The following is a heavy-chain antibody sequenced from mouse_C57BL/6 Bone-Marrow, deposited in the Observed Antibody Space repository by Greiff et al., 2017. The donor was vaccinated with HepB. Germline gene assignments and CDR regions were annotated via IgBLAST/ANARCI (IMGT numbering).Heavy chain of an antibody. J-gene: IGHJ2*01. CDR1: GFSLTSYG. Sequence: VKLVESGPGLVQPSQSLSITCTVSGFSLTSYGVHWVRQSPGKGLEWLGVIWSGGSTDYNAAFISRLSISKDNSKSQVFFKMNSLQADDTAIYYCAITTVVATSFDYWGQGTTLTVSS. CDR3: AITTVVATSFDY. V-gene: IGHV2-2*01. CDR2: IWSGGST. D-gene: IGHD1-1*01.